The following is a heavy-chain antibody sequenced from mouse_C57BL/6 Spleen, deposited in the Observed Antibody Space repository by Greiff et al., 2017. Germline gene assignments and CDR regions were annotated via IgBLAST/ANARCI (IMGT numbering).Heavy chain of an antibody. V-gene: IGHV1-18*01. CDR1: GYTFTDYN. Sequence: VQLQQSGPELVKPGASVKIPCTASGYTFTDYNMDWVKQSHGKSLEWIGDINPNNGGTIYNQKFKGKATLTVDKSSSTAYMELRSLTSEDTAVYYCARGGTTVPFAYWGQGTLVTVSA. CDR2: INPNNGGT. J-gene: IGHJ3*01. CDR3: ARGGTTVPFAY. D-gene: IGHD1-1*01.